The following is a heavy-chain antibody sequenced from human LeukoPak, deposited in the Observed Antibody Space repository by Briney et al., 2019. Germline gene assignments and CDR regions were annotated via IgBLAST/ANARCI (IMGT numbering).Heavy chain of an antibody. CDR2: ISGSGGST. Sequence: GGSLRLSCAASGFTFSSYAMSWVRRAPGKGLEWVSAISGSGGSTYYADSVKGRFTISRDNSKNTLYLQMNSLRAEDTAVYYCAKDRHFQYYFDYWGQGTLATVSS. CDR1: GFTFSSYA. CDR3: AKDRHFQYYFDY. V-gene: IGHV3-23*01. J-gene: IGHJ4*02.